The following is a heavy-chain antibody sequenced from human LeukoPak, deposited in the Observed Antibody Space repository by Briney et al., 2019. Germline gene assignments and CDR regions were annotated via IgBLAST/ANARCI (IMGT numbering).Heavy chain of an antibody. D-gene: IGHD3-10*01. CDR3: AREWGTGSGTYYEHY. CDR1: GYTFTSYG. J-gene: IGHJ4*02. V-gene: IGHV1-18*01. Sequence: GASVKVSCKASGYTFTSYGISWVRQAPGQGLEWMGWISTYNGNTNYAQKLQGRVIMTTDTSTTTAYMELRSLRSDDTAMYYCAREWGTGSGTYYEHYWGQGTLVTVSS. CDR2: ISTYNGNT.